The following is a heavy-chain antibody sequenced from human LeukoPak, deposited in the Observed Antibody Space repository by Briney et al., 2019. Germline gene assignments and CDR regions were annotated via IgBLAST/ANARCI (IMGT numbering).Heavy chain of an antibody. J-gene: IGHJ5*02. D-gene: IGHD3-10*01. CDR1: GGTFSSYA. CDR3: ARVPSPGVRGVSIGNWFDP. Sequence: PVKVSCKASGGTFSSYAISWVRQAPGQGLEWMGGIIPIFGTANYAQKFQGRVTITTDESTSTAYMELSSLRSEDTAVYYCARVPSPGVRGVSIGNWFDPWGQGTLVTVSS. V-gene: IGHV1-69*05. CDR2: IIPIFGTA.